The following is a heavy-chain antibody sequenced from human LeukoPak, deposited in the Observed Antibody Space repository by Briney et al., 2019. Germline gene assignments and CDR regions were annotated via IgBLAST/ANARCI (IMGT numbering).Heavy chain of an antibody. D-gene: IGHD3-9*01. J-gene: IGHJ4*02. V-gene: IGHV3-21*01. CDR1: GFTFSSYG. CDR2: ISSSSSYI. CDR3: ARRYDILTGYPIDY. Sequence: GGTLRLSCAASGFTFSSYGMNWVRQAPGKGLEWVSSISSSSSYIYYADSVKGRFTTSRDNAKNSLYLKMNSLRAEDTAVYYCARRYDILTGYPIDYWGQGTLVTVSS.